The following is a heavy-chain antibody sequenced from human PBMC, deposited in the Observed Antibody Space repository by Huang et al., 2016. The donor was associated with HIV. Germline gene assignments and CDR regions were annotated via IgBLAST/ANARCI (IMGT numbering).Heavy chain of an antibody. CDR3: ARQVDGFRSHFDF. CDR1: GYGFSSYW. Sequence: EVLLVQSGAELKEPGESLKISCKASGYGFSSYWICWGRQKSGKGLEWMGIIYPRDSETKYSPSFDGQVTITADKSTRTAYLQWESLKAPDTAIYFCARQVDGFRSHFDFWGQGTLVSVSS. V-gene: IGHV5-51*01. CDR2: IYPRDSET. D-gene: IGHD5-18*01. J-gene: IGHJ4*02.